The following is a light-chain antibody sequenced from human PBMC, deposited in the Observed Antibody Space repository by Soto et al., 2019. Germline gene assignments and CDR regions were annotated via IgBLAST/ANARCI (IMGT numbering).Light chain of an antibody. CDR2: EGN. J-gene: IGLJ2*01. CDR1: SSDVGTYNL. V-gene: IGLV2-23*01. Sequence: SVLPKPASGSGSPGESITISCTGTSSDVGTYNLVTWYQQHPGRVPRLILYEGNKRPSGVSSRFSASKSGNTASLTISGLQAEDEADYFCCSYAPSRTLLFGGGTKVTVL. CDR3: CSYAPSRTLL.